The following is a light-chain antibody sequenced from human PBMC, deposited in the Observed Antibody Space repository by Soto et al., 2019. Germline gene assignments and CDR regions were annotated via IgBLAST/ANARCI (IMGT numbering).Light chain of an antibody. V-gene: IGKV3-20*01. CDR3: QQYDKSLYT. J-gene: IGKJ2*01. CDR1: QSIASTF. Sequence: ENVLTQSPGTLSLSQGERATLSCRASQSIASTFLAWYQQKPGQAPRLLIYAASSRATGIPDRFSGSGSGTDFTLTISRLEPEDFAVYYCQQYDKSLYTFGQGTKLEIK. CDR2: AAS.